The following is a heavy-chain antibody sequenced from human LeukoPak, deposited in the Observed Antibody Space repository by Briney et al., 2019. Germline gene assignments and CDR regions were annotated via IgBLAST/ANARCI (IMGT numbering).Heavy chain of an antibody. CDR3: AKGVKQIMVVTAQHNLDY. D-gene: IGHD2-21*02. CDR1: GFTFGSYG. Sequence: GGSLRLSCAASGFTFGSYGMRWVRQAPGKGLEWVTFIRSDGSNKYYADSVKGRFTISRDNSKNTLYLQMNTLIADDTAVYYCAKGVKQIMVVTAQHNLDYWGQGTLVTVSS. CDR2: IRSDGSNK. V-gene: IGHV3-30*02. J-gene: IGHJ4*02.